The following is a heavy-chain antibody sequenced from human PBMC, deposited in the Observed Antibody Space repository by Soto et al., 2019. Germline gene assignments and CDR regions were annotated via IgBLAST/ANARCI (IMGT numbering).Heavy chain of an antibody. J-gene: IGHJ4*02. Sequence: QVQLQESGPGLVKPSETLSLTCTVSGGSISSYYWSWIRQPPGKGLEWIGYIYYSGSTNYNPPLKSRVTISVDTSKNQFSQKLSPVTAADTAVYYCARRYGYSFDYWGQGTLVTVSS. CDR3: ARRYGYSFDY. D-gene: IGHD1-1*01. CDR2: IYYSGST. CDR1: GGSISSYY. V-gene: IGHV4-59*08.